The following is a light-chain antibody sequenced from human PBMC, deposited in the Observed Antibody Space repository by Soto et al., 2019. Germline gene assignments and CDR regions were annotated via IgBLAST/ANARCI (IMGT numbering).Light chain of an antibody. CDR1: SSNIGRNY. V-gene: IGLV1-47*01. CDR3: AAWDDSLGGL. J-gene: IGLJ3*02. CDR2: SNN. Sequence: QAVVTQPPSASGTPGQRVTISCSGGSSNIGRNYVYWFQQLPGTAPKLLIYSNNQRPSGVPDRFSGSKSGTSASLAISGLRSDDEADYYCAAWDDSLGGLFGGGTKVTVL.